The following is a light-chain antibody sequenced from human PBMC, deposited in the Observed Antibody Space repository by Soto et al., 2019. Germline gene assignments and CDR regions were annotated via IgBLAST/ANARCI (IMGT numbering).Light chain of an antibody. V-gene: IGLV1-44*01. J-gene: IGLJ2*01. CDR3: AAWDGSLNNVL. CDR1: GSSIGTNT. CDR2: GNN. Sequence: QSVLTQPPSASGTLGQRVIISCSGSGSSIGTNTVNWYRQLPGTAPKLLIYGNNQRPSGVPDRFSGSKSGTSASLAISGLQSEDEADYYCAAWDGSLNNVLFGGGTQLTVL.